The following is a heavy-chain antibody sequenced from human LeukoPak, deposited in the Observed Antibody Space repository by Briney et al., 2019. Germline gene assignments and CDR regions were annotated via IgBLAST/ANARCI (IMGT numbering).Heavy chain of an antibody. J-gene: IGHJ3*02. D-gene: IGHD3-9*01. CDR1: GGSFTDYF. CDR3: ASHVLRYFDWPDAFDI. Sequence: PSETLSLTCTVFGGSFTDYFWTWIRHSPGKGLEWIGEINDYTGDTNYNPSLNSRVSISLEKSKNQFSLELRSVTAADTAVYYCASHVLRYFDWPDAFDIWGQGTMVTVSS. CDR2: INDYTGDT. V-gene: IGHV4-34*01.